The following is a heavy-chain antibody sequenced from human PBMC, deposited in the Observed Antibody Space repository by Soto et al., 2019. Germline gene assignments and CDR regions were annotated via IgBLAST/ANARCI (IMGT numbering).Heavy chain of an antibody. D-gene: IGHD1-1*01. CDR3: ARGRYGDY. J-gene: IGHJ4*02. CDR2: ISAHNGNT. Sequence: QVHLVQSGAEVKKPGASVKVSCKGSGYTFTSYGITWVRQAPGQGLEWMGWISAHNGNTDYAQKLQGRVTVTRDTSTSTASRELRSLSSDDTAVYYCARGRYGDYWGQGALVTVSS. V-gene: IGHV1-18*01. CDR1: GYTFTSYG.